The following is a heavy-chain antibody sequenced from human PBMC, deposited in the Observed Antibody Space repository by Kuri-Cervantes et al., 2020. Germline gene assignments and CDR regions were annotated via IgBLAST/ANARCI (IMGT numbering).Heavy chain of an antibody. J-gene: IGHJ5*02. CDR1: GGSISSYY. V-gene: IGHV4-59*08. D-gene: IGHD6-13*01. Sequence: GSLRLSCTVSGGSISSYYWSWIRQPPGKGLEWIGYIYYSGSTNYNPSLKSRVTISVDTSKNQFSLKLSSVTAADTAVYYCARLSAAAGTLGWFDPWGQGTLVPSPQ. CDR3: ARLSAAAGTLGWFDP. CDR2: IYYSGST.